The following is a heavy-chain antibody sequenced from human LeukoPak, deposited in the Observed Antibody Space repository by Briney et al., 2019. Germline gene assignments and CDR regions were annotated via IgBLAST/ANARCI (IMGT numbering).Heavy chain of an antibody. J-gene: IGHJ6*02. CDR2: INPSGGST. CDR1: GYTFTSYY. CDR3: ARSGSSGYYYYYGMDV. D-gene: IGHD3-22*01. Sequence: ASVKVSCKASGYTFTSYYMHWVRQAPGQGLEWMGIINPSGGSTSYAQKFQGRVTMTRDTSTSTVYMELSSLRSEDTAVYYCARSGSSGYYYYYGMDVWGQGTTVTVSS. V-gene: IGHV1-46*01.